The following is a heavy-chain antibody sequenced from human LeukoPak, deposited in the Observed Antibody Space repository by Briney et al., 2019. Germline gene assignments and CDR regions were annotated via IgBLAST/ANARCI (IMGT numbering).Heavy chain of an antibody. Sequence: ASVKVSCEASGYTFTSYGISWVRQAPGQGLEWMGWISAYNGNTNYAQKLQGRVTMTTDTSTSTAYMELRSLRSDDTAVYYCARAYCGGDCYAAAFDIWGQGTMVTVSS. CDR3: ARAYCGGDCYAAAFDI. V-gene: IGHV1-18*01. CDR2: ISAYNGNT. J-gene: IGHJ3*02. CDR1: GYTFTSYG. D-gene: IGHD2-21*02.